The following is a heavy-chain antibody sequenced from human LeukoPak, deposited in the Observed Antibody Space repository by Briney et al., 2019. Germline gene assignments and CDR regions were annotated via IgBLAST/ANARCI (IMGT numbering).Heavy chain of an antibody. CDR3: AVSASARGGFDS. CDR1: GFTFSSYA. CDR2: MNQDGSQN. D-gene: IGHD3-16*01. J-gene: IGHJ4*02. V-gene: IGHV3-7*01. Sequence: GGSLRLSCAASGFTFSSYAMSWVRQAPGKGLERVANMNQDGSQNYYVDSVKGRFTISRDNAKNSLYLQMNSLRAEDTAVYYCAVSASARGGFDSWGQGILVTVSS.